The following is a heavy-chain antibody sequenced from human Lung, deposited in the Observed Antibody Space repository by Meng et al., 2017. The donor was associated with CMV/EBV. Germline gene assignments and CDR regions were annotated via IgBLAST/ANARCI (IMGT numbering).Heavy chain of an antibody. CDR1: GFTLSSYW. V-gene: IGHV3-74*01. Sequence: SCAASGFTLSSYWMHWVRQAPGKGLVWVSCINSDGGSTSYADSVKGRFTISRDNAKNTLYLQMNSLRAEDTAVYYCARENNRMDVWAQGTTVTVSS. D-gene: IGHD1/OR15-1a*01. CDR3: ARENNRMDV. CDR2: INSDGGST. J-gene: IGHJ6*02.